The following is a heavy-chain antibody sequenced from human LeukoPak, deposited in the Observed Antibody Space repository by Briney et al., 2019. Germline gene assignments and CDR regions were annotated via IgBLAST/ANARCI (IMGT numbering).Heavy chain of an antibody. D-gene: IGHD3-10*01. CDR1: GGSISSSSYY. CDR2: ISYSGYT. V-gene: IGHV4-39*01. CDR3: ARSFGSYYYYGMDV. J-gene: IGHJ6*02. Sequence: SETLSLTCTVSGGSISSSSYYWAWIRQPPGKGLEWVGSISYSGYTHYNPSLKSRLTISVDTSKNQFSLKLNSVTAAHTAVYYCARSFGSYYYYGMDVWGQGTTVTVSS.